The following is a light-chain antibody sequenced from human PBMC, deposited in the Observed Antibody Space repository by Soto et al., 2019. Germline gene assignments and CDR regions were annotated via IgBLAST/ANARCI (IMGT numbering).Light chain of an antibody. CDR3: QAWDSQVV. Sequence: YELTQPPSVSVSPGQTASITCSGDKLGDKYACWYQQKPGQSPVLVIYQDSKRPSGIPERFSGSNSGNTATLTISGTQAMDEADYYCQAWDSQVVFGGGTKLTVL. J-gene: IGLJ2*01. CDR2: QDS. CDR1: KLGDKY. V-gene: IGLV3-1*01.